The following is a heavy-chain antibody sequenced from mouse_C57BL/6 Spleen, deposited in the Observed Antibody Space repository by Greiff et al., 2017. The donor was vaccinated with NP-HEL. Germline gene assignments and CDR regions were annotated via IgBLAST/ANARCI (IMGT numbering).Heavy chain of an antibody. D-gene: IGHD1-1*01. V-gene: IGHV1-64*01. J-gene: IGHJ2*01. CDR3: ARGLTTVVAGYYFDY. CDR1: GYTFTSYW. CDR2: IHPNSGST. Sequence: QVQLQQPGAELVKPGASVKLSCKASGYTFTSYWMHWVKQRPGQGLEWIGMIHPNSGSTNYNEKFKSKATLTVDKSSSTAYMQLSSLTSEDSAVYYCARGLTTVVAGYYFDYWGQGTTLTVSS.